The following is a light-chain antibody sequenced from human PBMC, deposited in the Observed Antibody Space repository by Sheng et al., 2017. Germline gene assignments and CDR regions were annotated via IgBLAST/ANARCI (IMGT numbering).Light chain of an antibody. CDR2: AAS. CDR1: QDISKS. CDR3: QQRTYWPYFT. Sequence: DIQMTQSPSSLSASVGDRVTITCRASQDISKSLAWYQHKPGKAPKLLLYAASRLESGVPSRFSGSGSGTDYTLTISSLEPEDFAVYYCQQRTYWPYFTFGPGTRVDIK. J-gene: IGKJ3*01. V-gene: IGKV1-NL1*01.